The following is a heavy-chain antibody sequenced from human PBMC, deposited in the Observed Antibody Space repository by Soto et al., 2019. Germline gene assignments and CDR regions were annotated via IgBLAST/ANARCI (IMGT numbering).Heavy chain of an antibody. J-gene: IGHJ3*02. CDR2: IKPDGSEK. CDR3: ARGDYYDSSGPFSDAFDI. D-gene: IGHD3-22*01. V-gene: IGHV3-7*04. Sequence: PGGSLRLSCAVSGFTFSTYWMSWVRQAPGKGLEWVANIKPDGSEKWYVDSVKGRFTISRDNAKNSLYLQMNSLRAEDTAVYYCARGDYYDSSGPFSDAFDIWGQGTVVTVSS. CDR1: GFTFSTYW.